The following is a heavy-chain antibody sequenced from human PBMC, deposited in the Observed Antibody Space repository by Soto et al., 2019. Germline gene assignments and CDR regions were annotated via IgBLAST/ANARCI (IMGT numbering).Heavy chain of an antibody. CDR3: ARQTSYDSSGELDY. V-gene: IGHV1-69*02. D-gene: IGHD3-22*01. J-gene: IGHJ4*02. CDR1: GGTFSSYT. Sequence: QVQLVQSGAEVKKPGSSVKVSCKASGGTFSSYTISWVRQAPGQGLEWMGRIIPILGIANYAQKFQGRVTITADKSTSTAYMELSSLRSEDTVVYYCARQTSYDSSGELDYWGQGTLVTVSS. CDR2: IIPILGIA.